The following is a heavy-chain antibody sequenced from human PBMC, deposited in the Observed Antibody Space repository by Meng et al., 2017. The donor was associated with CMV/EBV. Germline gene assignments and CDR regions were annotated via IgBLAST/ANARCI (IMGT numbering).Heavy chain of an antibody. D-gene: IGHD3-10*01. J-gene: IGHJ4*02. Sequence: GESLKISCAASGFTFSSYSMNWVHQAPGKGLEWVSYISSSSSTIYYADSVKGRFTISRDNAKNSLYLQMNSLRAEDTAVYYCARGAEGRLLWFGELLEINDYWGQGTLVTVSS. V-gene: IGHV3-48*04. CDR1: GFTFSSYS. CDR3: ARGAEGRLLWFGELLEINDY. CDR2: ISSSSSTI.